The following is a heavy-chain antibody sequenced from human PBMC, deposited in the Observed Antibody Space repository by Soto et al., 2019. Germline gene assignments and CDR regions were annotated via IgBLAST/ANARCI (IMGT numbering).Heavy chain of an antibody. Sequence: GGSVRLSCVASGFTFRNHAMTWVRQAPGKGLEWVSGISGSGTMKYYADSVRGHFTISRENAKNTLHLQMDNLRVEDTAVYYCAKEAEENEQVPIPGDNWGQGTLVTVSS. V-gene: IGHV3-23*01. D-gene: IGHD2-2*02. CDR1: GFTFRNHA. CDR2: ISGSGTMK. J-gene: IGHJ4*02. CDR3: AKEAEENEQVPIPGDN.